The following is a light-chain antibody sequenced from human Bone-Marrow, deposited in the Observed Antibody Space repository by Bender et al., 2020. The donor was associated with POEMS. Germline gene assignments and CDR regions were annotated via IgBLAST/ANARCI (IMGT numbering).Light chain of an antibody. CDR1: SNYVGAYEF. CDR2: DVD. J-gene: IGLJ1*01. CDR3: TSYTSTNTYV. V-gene: IGLV2-14*03. Sequence: QSALTQSAAVSGSPGQSVTISCTGTSNYVGAYEFVSWFQQRPGKAPKLLIYDVDHRPSGVSYRFSGSKSVNTASLTISGLQAEDEADYYCTSYTSTNTYVFGTGTKVTVL.